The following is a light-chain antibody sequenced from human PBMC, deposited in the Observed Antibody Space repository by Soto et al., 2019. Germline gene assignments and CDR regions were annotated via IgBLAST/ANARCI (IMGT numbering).Light chain of an antibody. V-gene: IGLV1-51*01. CDR1: SSNIGNNY. Sequence: QSVLTQPPSVSAAPGQKVTISRSGSSSNIGNNYVSWYQQLPGTAPKLLIYDNNKRPSGIPDRFSGSKSGTSATLGITGLQTGDEADYYCGTWDSSLSAYVFGTGTKVTVL. CDR2: DNN. J-gene: IGLJ1*01. CDR3: GTWDSSLSAYV.